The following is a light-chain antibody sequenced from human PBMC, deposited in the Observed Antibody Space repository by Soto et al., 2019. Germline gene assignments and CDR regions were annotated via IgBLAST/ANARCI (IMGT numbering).Light chain of an antibody. CDR1: SSDVGRYDY. Sequence: ALTQPASVSGSPGQSITISCTGTSSDVGRYDYVSWYQHHPGKAPKLMIYEVSSRPSGVSHRFSGSKSGNTASLSIAGLQAEDEADYYCSSYTSHTTIFGGGTKLTVL. CDR2: EVS. CDR3: SSYTSHTTI. J-gene: IGLJ2*01. V-gene: IGLV2-14*01.